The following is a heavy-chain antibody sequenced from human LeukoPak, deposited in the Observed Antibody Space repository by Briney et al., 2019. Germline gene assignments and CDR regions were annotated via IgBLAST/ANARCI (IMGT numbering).Heavy chain of an antibody. J-gene: IGHJ3*01. CDR3: ARRPRDSSGYYLGAFHD. Sequence: GGSLRLSCEASGFAFGSYAMTWVRQAPGKGLDWVSVIGASGADTYYADSVKGRYTVSRDNAKNTLYLHMSSLRAEDTAVYFCARRPRDSSGYYLGAFHDWGQGTTVTVSS. CDR1: GFAFGSYA. V-gene: IGHV3-23*01. CDR2: IGASGADT. D-gene: IGHD3-22*01.